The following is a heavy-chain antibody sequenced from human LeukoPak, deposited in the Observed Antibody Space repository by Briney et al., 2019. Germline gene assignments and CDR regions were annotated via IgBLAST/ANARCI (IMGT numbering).Heavy chain of an antibody. D-gene: IGHD4-23*01. J-gene: IGHJ4*02. CDR1: GGSFSGHY. CDR2: INHGGST. CDR3: ARDRGNSGYFDY. V-gene: IGHV4-34*01. Sequence: SETLSLTCAVSGGSFSGHYWNWIRQPPGKGLEWIGEINHGGSTNYNPSLKSRVTISVDTSQNQFSLRLSSVTAADTAVYYCARDRGNSGYFDYWGQGTLVTVSS.